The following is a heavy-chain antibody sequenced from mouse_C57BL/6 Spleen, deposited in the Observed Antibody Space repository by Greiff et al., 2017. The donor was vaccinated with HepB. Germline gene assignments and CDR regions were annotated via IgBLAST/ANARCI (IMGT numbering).Heavy chain of an antibody. Sequence: QVQLQQPGAELVMPGASVKLSCKASGYTFTSYWMHWVKQRPGQGLEWIGEIDPSDSYTNYNQKFKGKSTLTVDKSSSTAYMQLSSLTSEDSAVYYCARPYGSSSRWFAYWGQGTLVTVSA. CDR3: ARPYGSSSRWFAY. D-gene: IGHD1-1*01. V-gene: IGHV1-69*01. J-gene: IGHJ3*01. CDR2: IDPSDSYT. CDR1: GYTFTSYW.